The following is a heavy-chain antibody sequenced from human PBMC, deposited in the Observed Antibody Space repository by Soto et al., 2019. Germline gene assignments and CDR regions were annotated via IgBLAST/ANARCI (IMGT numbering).Heavy chain of an antibody. Sequence: PSDTLSLTCTVTGGAISGYYWTWMRQSAGGGLEWIGRIYSSGSTNYNPSLKSRVTISLDTSMNHFSLRLSSVTAADTAVYYCARGQRFSDWFDPWGQGTLVTVSS. CDR3: ARGQRFSDWFDP. CDR1: GGAISGYY. CDR2: IYSSGST. D-gene: IGHD3-3*01. V-gene: IGHV4-4*07. J-gene: IGHJ5*02.